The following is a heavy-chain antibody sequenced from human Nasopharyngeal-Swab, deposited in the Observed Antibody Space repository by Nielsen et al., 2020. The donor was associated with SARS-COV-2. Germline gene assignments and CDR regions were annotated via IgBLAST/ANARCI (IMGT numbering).Heavy chain of an antibody. J-gene: IGHJ4*02. D-gene: IGHD4-11*01. Sequence: GGSLRLSCAASGFTSDDYAMHWVRQVPGKGLEWVSGITWNGGGAYTDSVKGRFTISRDNARSSMYLQMNSLRAEDTALYYCTKGRADYSNPSFDNWGQGTLVTVSS. CDR3: TKGRADYSNPSFDN. CDR1: GFTSDDYA. CDR2: ITWNGGG. V-gene: IGHV3-9*02.